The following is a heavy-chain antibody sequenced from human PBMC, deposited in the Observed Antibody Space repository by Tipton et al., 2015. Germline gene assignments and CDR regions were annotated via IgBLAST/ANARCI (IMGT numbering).Heavy chain of an antibody. D-gene: IGHD4-23*01. CDR2: ISYTDNV. Sequence: PGLVQPSEILSLTCNVSGGSVTSGNYYWSWIRQPPGKGLEWIGYISYTDNVHYNPSLESRVTISVDTSKNQFSLTLNSVTAADTAVYYCARARGRHGGLFDSWGQGTLVTVSS. J-gene: IGHJ4*02. CDR1: GGSVTSGNYY. CDR3: ARARGRHGGLFDS. V-gene: IGHV4-61*01.